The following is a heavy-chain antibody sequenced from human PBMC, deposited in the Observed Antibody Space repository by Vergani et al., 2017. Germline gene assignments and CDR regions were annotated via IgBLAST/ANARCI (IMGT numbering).Heavy chain of an antibody. V-gene: IGHV3-23*01. CDR3: AKDSLMLVVVNIYYFDY. CDR2: ISGSGGST. D-gene: IGHD3-22*01. J-gene: IGHJ4*02. CDR1: GFTFSSYA. Sequence: EVQLLESGGGLVQPGGSLRLSCAASGFTFSSYAMSWVRQAPGKGLEWVSAISGSGGSTYYADSVKGRFTISRDNSKNTLYLQMNSLRAEDTAVYYCAKDSLMLVVVNIYYFDYWGQGTLVTVSS.